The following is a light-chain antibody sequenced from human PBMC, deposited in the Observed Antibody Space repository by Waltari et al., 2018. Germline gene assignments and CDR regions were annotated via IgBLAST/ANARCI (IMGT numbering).Light chain of an antibody. Sequence: QSVLTQPPSASGTPGQRVPIPCSGSRHNIGRNYVYWYQQLPGTAPKLLIYRNNQRPSGVPDRFSGSKSGTSASLAISGLRSEDEADYYCAAWDDSLSGWVFGGGTKLTVL. V-gene: IGLV1-47*01. J-gene: IGLJ3*02. CDR3: AAWDDSLSGWV. CDR1: RHNIGRNY. CDR2: RNN.